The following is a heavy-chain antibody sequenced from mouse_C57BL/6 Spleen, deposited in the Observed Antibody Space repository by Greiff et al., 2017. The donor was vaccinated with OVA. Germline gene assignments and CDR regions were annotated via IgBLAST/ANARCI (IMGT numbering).Heavy chain of an antibody. J-gene: IGHJ1*03. CDR1: GYTFTSYD. CDR3: ARSDYGRSNWYFDV. CDR2: LYPRDGST. V-gene: IGHV1-85*01. D-gene: IGHD1-1*01. Sequence: QVQLQQSGPELVKPGASVKLSCKASGYTFTSYDINWVKQRPGQGLEWIGWLYPRDGSTKYNEKFKGKATLTVDTSSSTAYMELHSLTSEDAAVYFCARSDYGRSNWYFDVWGTGTTVTVSS.